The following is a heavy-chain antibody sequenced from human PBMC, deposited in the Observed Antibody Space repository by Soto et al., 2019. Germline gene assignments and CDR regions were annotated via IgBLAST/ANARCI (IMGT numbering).Heavy chain of an antibody. Sequence: QLQLQESGPGLVKPSETLSLTCTVSGGSFSSGSYSWGWTRQPPGKGLEWIGSIYYSGSTYYNPSLKSRVTISVDTSKNQFSLKLSSVTAADTAVYYCLGVTRNFDYWGQGTLVTVSS. V-gene: IGHV4-39*01. CDR3: LGVTRNFDY. J-gene: IGHJ4*02. CDR1: GGSFSSGSYS. D-gene: IGHD3-10*01. CDR2: IYYSGST.